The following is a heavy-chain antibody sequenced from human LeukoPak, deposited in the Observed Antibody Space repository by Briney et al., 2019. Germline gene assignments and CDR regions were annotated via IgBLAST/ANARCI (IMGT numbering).Heavy chain of an antibody. CDR2: IYYNGNT. Sequence: SETLSLTCTVSGGSIISSSSYWGWIRQPPKKGLEWIGAIYYNGNTHYNRSLRSRVTMSVDTSKNQFSLKLNSVTAADTAVYYCASTHAGRYYTTFDYWGQGALVTVSS. J-gene: IGHJ4*02. D-gene: IGHD3-10*01. CDR1: GGSIISSSSY. CDR3: ASTHAGRYYTTFDY. V-gene: IGHV4-39*01.